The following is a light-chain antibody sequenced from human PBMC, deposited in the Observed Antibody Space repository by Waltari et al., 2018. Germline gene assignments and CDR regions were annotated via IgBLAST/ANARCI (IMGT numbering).Light chain of an antibody. CDR1: RSNVGNNY. CDR2: RNN. V-gene: IGLV1-47*01. Sequence: QSVLTQPPSASGTPGQRVTISCSGSRSNVGNNYVYWYQQRPGTAPKLLIYRNNQRPSWVPDRFSGSKSGTSASLAISGLRSEDEADYYCAAWDDSLSGRVFGGGTKVTVL. CDR3: AAWDDSLSGRV. J-gene: IGLJ3*02.